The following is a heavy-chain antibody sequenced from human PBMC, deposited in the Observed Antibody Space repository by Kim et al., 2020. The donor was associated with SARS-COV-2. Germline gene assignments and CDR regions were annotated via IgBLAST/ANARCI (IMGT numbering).Heavy chain of an antibody. CDR1: GFTFTTYN. CDR2: ISVTDAI. D-gene: IGHD7-27*01. J-gene: IGHJ4*02. V-gene: IGHV3-48*02. Sequence: GGSLRLSCAASGFTFTTYNMNWVRQAPGKGLEWISYISVTDAIYYADSVKGRFTISRDYAKNSLDLQMNSLRDEDTAVYYCARDWKWGIDVWGQGTLVTVSS. CDR3: ARDWKWGIDV.